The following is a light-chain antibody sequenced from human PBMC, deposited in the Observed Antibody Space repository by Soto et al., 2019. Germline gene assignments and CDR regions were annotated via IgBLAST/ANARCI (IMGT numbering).Light chain of an antibody. Sequence: IQLTPSPSSLSASVGDTVTLTCRAGQTVNNYLNWYQHKPGEVPKLLLYAASSSQSGVPSRFSATASGTDFTRTIINLHPEEFGTNYGQQSYTSLQTFGQGTKLEIK. J-gene: IGKJ2*01. CDR1: QTVNNY. CDR3: QQSYTSLQT. V-gene: IGKV1-39*01. CDR2: AAS.